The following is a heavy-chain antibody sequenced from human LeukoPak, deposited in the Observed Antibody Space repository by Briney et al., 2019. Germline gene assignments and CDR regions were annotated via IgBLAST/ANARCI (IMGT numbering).Heavy chain of an antibody. D-gene: IGHD4-17*01. V-gene: IGHV1-24*01. Sequence: GASVKVSCNVSGYTLTELSIHWMRQAPGQGLDWMGGFDPEDGETIYAEKFQGRVTMTEDTSTDTAYMELRSLRSEDTAVYYCARIQRGYYGDYWANDYWGQGTLVTVSS. CDR3: ARIQRGYYGDYWANDY. J-gene: IGHJ4*02. CDR2: FDPEDGET. CDR1: GYTLTELS.